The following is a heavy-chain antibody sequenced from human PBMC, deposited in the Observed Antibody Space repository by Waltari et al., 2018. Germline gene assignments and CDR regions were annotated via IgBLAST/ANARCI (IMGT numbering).Heavy chain of an antibody. CDR1: GFNFSRYG. J-gene: IGHJ4*02. Sequence: QVQLVESGGGVVQPGGSLRLSCAASGFNFSRYGMHWVRQAPGKGLEGVAFIRYDGSNKYYADSVKGRFTISRDNSKNTLYLQMNSLRAEDTAVYYCAKFGSGYSFDYWGQGTLVTVSS. CDR2: IRYDGSNK. V-gene: IGHV3-30*02. CDR3: AKFGSGYSFDY. D-gene: IGHD3-22*01.